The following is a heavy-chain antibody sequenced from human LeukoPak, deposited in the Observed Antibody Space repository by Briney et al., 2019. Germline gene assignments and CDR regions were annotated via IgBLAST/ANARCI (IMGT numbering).Heavy chain of an antibody. D-gene: IGHD4-17*01. CDR2: ISDDGRNK. V-gene: IGHV3-30*18. J-gene: IGHJ4*02. CDR1: GFSFISYG. Sequence: PGGSLRLSCAASGFSFISYGMHWVRQAPGKGLEWVGVISDDGRNKKYADSVKGRFTISRDNSKDTLYLQMNSLRDEDTAVYYCAKRPSDYGDYVTHFDYWGQGTLVTVSS. CDR3: AKRPSDYGDYVTHFDY.